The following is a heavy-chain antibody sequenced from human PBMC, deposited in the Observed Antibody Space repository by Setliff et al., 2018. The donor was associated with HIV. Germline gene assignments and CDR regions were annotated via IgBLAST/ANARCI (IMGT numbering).Heavy chain of an antibody. Sequence: GGSLRLSCAASGFTFSNSDMHWVRQAPGKGLGWVAGISYDGSNKYYTDSVKGRFTISRDNSKNTLYLQMNSLRAEDSAVYYCAREVAADGTYFDYWGQGALVTVSS. CDR1: GFTFSNSD. CDR3: AREVAADGTYFDY. D-gene: IGHD6-13*01. V-gene: IGHV3-30*04. J-gene: IGHJ4*01. CDR2: ISYDGSNK.